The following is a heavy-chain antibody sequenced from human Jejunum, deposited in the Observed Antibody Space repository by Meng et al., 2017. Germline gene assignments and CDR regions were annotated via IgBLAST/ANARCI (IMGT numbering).Heavy chain of an antibody. D-gene: IGHD2-2*02. CDR2: ISGDGSST. CDR3: ARGCGTTCYIDY. Sequence: EVQLVESGGGVVQPGGSLRLSCAPSGFTFSSYWMHWVRQGPGKGLVWVSRISGDGSSTTYADSVKGRFTISRDNAKNTLYLEMNSLRAEDTAVYYCARGCGTTCYIDYWGQGTLVTVSS. V-gene: IGHV3-74*01. J-gene: IGHJ4*02. CDR1: GFTFSSYW.